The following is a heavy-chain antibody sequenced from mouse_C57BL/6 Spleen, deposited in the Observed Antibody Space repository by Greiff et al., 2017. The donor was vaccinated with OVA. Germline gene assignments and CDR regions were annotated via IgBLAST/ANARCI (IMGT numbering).Heavy chain of an antibody. CDR1: GFNFTDYY. Sequence: VQLQQSGAELVRPGASVKLSCTASGFNFTDYYMHWVKQRPEQGLEWIGRIDPEDGDTEYAPKFQGMATITADTSSNTTNLQLSSLTSEDTDVYYGTRITTVVAKEAWFAYWGQGTLVTVSA. CDR2: IDPEDGDT. D-gene: IGHD1-1*01. CDR3: TRITTVVAKEAWFAY. V-gene: IGHV14-1*01. J-gene: IGHJ3*01.